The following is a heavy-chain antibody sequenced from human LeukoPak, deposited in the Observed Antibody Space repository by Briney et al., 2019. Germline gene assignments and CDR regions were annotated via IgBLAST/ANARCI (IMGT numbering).Heavy chain of an antibody. V-gene: IGHV3-7*01. CDR2: IKQDGSEK. D-gene: IGHD2-15*01. Sequence: GGSLRLSCAASGFTFSSHWMSWVRQAPGKGLEWVANIKQDGSEKYYVDSVKGRFTISRDNAKNSLYLQMNSLRAEDTAVYYCARDPFAASNNWFDPWGQGTLVTVSS. CDR1: GFTFSSHW. CDR3: ARDPFAASNNWFDP. J-gene: IGHJ5*02.